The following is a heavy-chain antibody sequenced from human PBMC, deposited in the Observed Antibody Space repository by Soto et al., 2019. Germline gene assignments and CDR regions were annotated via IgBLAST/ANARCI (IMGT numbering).Heavy chain of an antibody. D-gene: IGHD3-16*01. CDR2: IYPGDSDT. Sequence: PGESLKISCNGSGYSFTSYWICWVRQVPWKGLEGMGIIYPGDSDTRYSPSFQGQVTISADKSISTAYLQWSSLKASATAMYYCARRLAAWAGGYFDYWGQGTLVTVSS. CDR3: ARRLAAWAGGYFDY. V-gene: IGHV5-51*01. J-gene: IGHJ4*02. CDR1: GYSFTSYW.